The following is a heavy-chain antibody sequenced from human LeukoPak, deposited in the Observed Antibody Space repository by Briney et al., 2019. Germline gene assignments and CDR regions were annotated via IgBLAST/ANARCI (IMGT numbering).Heavy chain of an antibody. CDR2: IYYSGST. D-gene: IGHD2-21*02. V-gene: IGHV4-61*01. Sequence: SETLSLTCTVSGGSVSSGSYYWSWIRQPPGKGLEWIGYIYYSGSTNYNPSLKSRVTISVDTSKNQFSLKLSSVTAADTAVYYCARHLARYCGGDCYHDAFDIWGQGTMVTVSS. CDR3: ARHLARYCGGDCYHDAFDI. J-gene: IGHJ3*02. CDR1: GGSVSSGSYY.